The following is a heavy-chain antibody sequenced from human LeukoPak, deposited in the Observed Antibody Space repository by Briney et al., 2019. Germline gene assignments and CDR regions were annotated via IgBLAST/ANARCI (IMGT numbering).Heavy chain of an antibody. Sequence: SETLSLTCTVSGGSISSYYWSWIRQPPGKGLEWIGYIYYSGSTNYNPSLKSRVTISVDTSKNQFSLKLSSVTAADTAVYYCARALPGGGWDYGDYGVDYWGQGTLVTVSS. CDR3: ARALPGGGWDYGDYGVDY. CDR2: IYYSGST. D-gene: IGHD4-17*01. J-gene: IGHJ4*02. V-gene: IGHV4-59*01. CDR1: GGSISSYY.